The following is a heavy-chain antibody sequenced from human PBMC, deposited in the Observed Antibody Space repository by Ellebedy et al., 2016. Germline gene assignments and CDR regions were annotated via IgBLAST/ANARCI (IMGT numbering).Heavy chain of an antibody. Sequence: GSLRLSCTVSGGSISSSSSYWGWIRQPPGKGLEWIGSIYYSGSTYYNPSLKSRVTISVDTSKNQFSLKLSSVTAADTAVYYCARRDGRDYDILTGYDGWFDPWGQGTLVTVSS. CDR2: IYYSGST. D-gene: IGHD3-9*01. V-gene: IGHV4-39*07. CDR3: ARRDGRDYDILTGYDGWFDP. CDR1: GGSISSSSSY. J-gene: IGHJ5*02.